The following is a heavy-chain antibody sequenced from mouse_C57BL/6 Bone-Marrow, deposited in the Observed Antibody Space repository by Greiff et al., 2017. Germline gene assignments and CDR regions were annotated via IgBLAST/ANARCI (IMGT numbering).Heavy chain of an antibody. CDR2: IYPGGGYT. D-gene: IGHD2-4*01. CDR1: GYTFTNYW. V-gene: IGHV1-63*01. J-gene: IGHJ2*01. CDR3: ARLGLRRNY. Sequence: QVQLKESGAELVRPGTSVKMSCKASGYTFTNYWIGWAKQRPGHGLEWIGDIYPGGGYTNYNEKFKGKATLTADKSSSTAYMQFSSLTSEDSAIYYCARLGLRRNYWGQGTTLTVSS.